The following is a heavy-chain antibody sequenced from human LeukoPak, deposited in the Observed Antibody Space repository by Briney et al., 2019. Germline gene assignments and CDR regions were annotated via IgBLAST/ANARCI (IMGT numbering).Heavy chain of an antibody. J-gene: IGHJ4*02. D-gene: IGHD5-12*01. Sequence: LAGGSLRLSCAASAFTFSSYAMSWVRQAPGKGLEWVSAISGSGGSTYYADSVKGRFTISRDNSKNTLSLQMNSLRAEDTAVYSCAKGDSYDTYFDYWGQGTLVTVPS. CDR3: AKGDSYDTYFDY. CDR2: ISGSGGST. V-gene: IGHV3-23*01. CDR1: AFTFSSYA.